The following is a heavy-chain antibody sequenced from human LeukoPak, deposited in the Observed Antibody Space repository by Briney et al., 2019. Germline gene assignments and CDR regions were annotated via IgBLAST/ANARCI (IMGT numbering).Heavy chain of an antibody. J-gene: IGHJ4*02. CDR1: GYTFTSYA. D-gene: IGHD2-8*01. V-gene: IGHV7-4-1*02. CDR3: ASFFCINGVCYYLDY. Sequence: ASVKVSCKASGYTFTSYAMGWVRQAPGHGLEWMGWINTNTGNPTYAQGFTGRFVFSLDTSVSTAYLQISSLEAEDTAVYYCASFFCINGVCYYLDYWGQGTLVTVSS. CDR2: INTNTGNP.